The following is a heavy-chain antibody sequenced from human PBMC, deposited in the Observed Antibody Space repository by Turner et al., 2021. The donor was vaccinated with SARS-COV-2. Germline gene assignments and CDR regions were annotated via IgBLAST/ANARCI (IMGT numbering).Heavy chain of an antibody. J-gene: IGHJ5*02. CDR2: IHYSGST. D-gene: IGHD2-21*01. CDR1: GGFISGDY. Sequence: QVQLQESGPGLVKPSETLSLICSVSGGFISGDYWSWIRQPPGKGLEWIGNIHYSGSTNYNPSLKSRVTVSVDTSKNQFSLKLSSVTAADTAVYYCARAHYPGSLFRFDPWGQGTLVTVS. V-gene: IGHV4-59*01. CDR3: ARAHYPGSLFRFDP.